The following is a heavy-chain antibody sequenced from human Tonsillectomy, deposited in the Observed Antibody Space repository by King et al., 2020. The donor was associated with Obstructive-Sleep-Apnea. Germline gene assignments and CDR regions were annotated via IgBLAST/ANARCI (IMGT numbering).Heavy chain of an antibody. J-gene: IGHJ5*02. D-gene: IGHD3-10*01. CDR1: GVIFSDYD. Sequence: VQLVESGGGLVKPGWSLRLSCAASGVIFSDYDMNWVRRAPGKVLEWVASLTTISPYIYYQHSVKCRFPISRDNANNLVYLQMSSLRAEDTAMDYCTSALGSRALRDNWFDLWGQGTLVTVSS. V-gene: IGHV3-21*01. CDR3: TSALGSRALRDNWFDL. CDR2: LTTISPYI.